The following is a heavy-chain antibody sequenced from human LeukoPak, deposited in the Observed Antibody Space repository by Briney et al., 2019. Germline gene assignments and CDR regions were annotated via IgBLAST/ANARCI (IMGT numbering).Heavy chain of an antibody. CDR1: GGTFSSYA. Sequence: SVKVTCKASGGTFSSYAISWVRQAPGQGLEWMGGIIPIFGTANYAQKFQGRVTITADESTSTAYMELSSLRSEDTAVYYCARGVGSLVPILEGWGQGTLVTVSS. J-gene: IGHJ4*02. CDR2: IIPIFGTA. V-gene: IGHV1-69*13. D-gene: IGHD5-12*01. CDR3: ARGVGSLVPILEG.